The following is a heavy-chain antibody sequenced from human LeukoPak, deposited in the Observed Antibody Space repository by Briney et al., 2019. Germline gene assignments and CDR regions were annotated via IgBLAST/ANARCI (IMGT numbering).Heavy chain of an antibody. Sequence: KPSETLSLTCAVYGGSFSGYYWSWIRQPPGKGLEWIGEINHSGSTNYNPSLKSRVTISVDTSKNQFSLKLSSVTAADTAVYYCASRRLPNYVYGDYRFDPWGQGTLVTVSS. V-gene: IGHV4-34*01. CDR3: ASRRLPNYVYGDYRFDP. CDR2: INHSGST. J-gene: IGHJ5*02. D-gene: IGHD4-17*01. CDR1: GGSFSGYY.